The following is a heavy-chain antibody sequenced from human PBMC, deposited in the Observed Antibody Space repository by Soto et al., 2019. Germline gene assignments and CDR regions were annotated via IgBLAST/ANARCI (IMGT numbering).Heavy chain of an antibody. D-gene: IGHD1-7*01. Sequence: GASGNLSCKDPRYTFTRYGMSWVRHAPAQGLDWIGWISAYNRNTNYAQKLQGRVTMTTDTSTSTAYMELRSLRSDDTAVYYCARGGVTGTTTWFDPWGHGTPVTVSS. V-gene: IGHV1-18*01. CDR2: ISAYNRNT. J-gene: IGHJ5*02. CDR1: RYTFTRYG. CDR3: ARGGVTGTTTWFDP.